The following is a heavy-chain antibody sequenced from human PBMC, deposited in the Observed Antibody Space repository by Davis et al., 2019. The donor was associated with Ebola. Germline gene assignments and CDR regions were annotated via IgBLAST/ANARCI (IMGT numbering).Heavy chain of an antibody. Sequence: GSLRLSCVVYSGSFSGYYWSWMRQAPGKGLEWIGEINPTGSTSYNPSLLSRVTISVDTSKYQLSLKMTSVAAADTAVYYCARGRGYYDNNGFNPWGQGALVTVSS. CDR3: ARGRGYYDNNGFNP. V-gene: IGHV4-34*01. CDR1: SGSFSGYY. D-gene: IGHD3-22*01. CDR2: INPTGST. J-gene: IGHJ5*02.